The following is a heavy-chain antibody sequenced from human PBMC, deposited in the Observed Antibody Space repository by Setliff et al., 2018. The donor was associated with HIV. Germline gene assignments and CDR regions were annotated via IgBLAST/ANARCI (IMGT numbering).Heavy chain of an antibody. V-gene: IGHV6-1*01. J-gene: IGHJ6*03. D-gene: IGHD4-17*01. CDR1: GDNVSSSTAA. CDR3: ARGRDEYGWPTVTLTYYYYYYIDV. CDR2: TYYRSKWYK. Sequence: PSQTLSLTCVISGDNVSSSTAAWNWIRQSPSRGLEWLGRTYYRSKWYKDYAVSVKSRINISADTSKNHFSLQLISVSPEDSAIYYCARGRDEYGWPTVTLTYYYYYYIDVWDNGTTVTVSS.